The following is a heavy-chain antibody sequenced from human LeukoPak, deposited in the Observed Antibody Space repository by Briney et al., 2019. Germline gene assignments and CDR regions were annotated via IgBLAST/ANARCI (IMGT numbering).Heavy chain of an antibody. CDR2: IYYSGST. V-gene: IGHV4-39*01. J-gene: IGHJ4*02. CDR3: ASTYYYDSSGPY. D-gene: IGHD3-22*01. Sequence: SETLSLTCTVSGGSISSSSYYWGWIRQPPGKGLEWIGSIYYSGSTYYNPSLKSRVTISVDTSKNQFSLKLSSVTAADTAVYYCASTYYYDSSGPYWGQGNLVTVSS. CDR1: GGSISSSSYY.